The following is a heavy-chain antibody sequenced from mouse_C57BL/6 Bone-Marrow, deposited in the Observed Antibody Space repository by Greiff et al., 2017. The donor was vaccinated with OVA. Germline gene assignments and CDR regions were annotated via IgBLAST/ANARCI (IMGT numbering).Heavy chain of an antibody. Sequence: EVMLVESGAELVKPGASVKLSCTASGFNIKDYYMHWVKQRTEQGLEWIGRIDPEDGETKYAPKFQGKATITADTSSNTAYLQLSSLTSEDTAVYYCARAVVATDYFDYWGQGTTLTVSS. D-gene: IGHD1-1*01. J-gene: IGHJ2*01. CDR2: IDPEDGET. CDR1: GFNIKDYY. V-gene: IGHV14-2*01. CDR3: ARAVVATDYFDY.